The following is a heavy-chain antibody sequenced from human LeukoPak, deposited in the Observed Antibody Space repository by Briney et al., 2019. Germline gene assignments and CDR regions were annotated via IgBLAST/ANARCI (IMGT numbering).Heavy chain of an antibody. CDR2: MNRDGSEK. V-gene: IGHV3-7*01. CDR1: GFTFSDCW. CDR3: TRDGGIIRFGGQDV. D-gene: IGHD3-16*01. J-gene: IGHJ6*02. Sequence: GGSLRLSCAASGFTFSDCWLSWVRQAPGKGLEWVANMNRDGSEKNYVDSMKGRITISRDNAKNSLYLQMNSLRVEDTAVYYCTRDGGIIRFGGQDVWGQGTTVTVS.